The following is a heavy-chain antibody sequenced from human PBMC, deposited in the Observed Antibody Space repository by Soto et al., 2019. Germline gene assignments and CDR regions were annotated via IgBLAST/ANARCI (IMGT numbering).Heavy chain of an antibody. CDR1: GFTFSSYD. Sequence: GGSLRLSCAASGFTFSSYDMHWVRQATGKGLEWVSAIGTAGDTYYPGSVKGRFAISRENAKNSLYLQMNSLRAEDTAVYYCARMYGDYYYYGMDVWGQGIMVTVSS. CDR2: IGTAGDT. J-gene: IGHJ6*02. V-gene: IGHV3-13*01. D-gene: IGHD4-17*01. CDR3: ARMYGDYYYYGMDV.